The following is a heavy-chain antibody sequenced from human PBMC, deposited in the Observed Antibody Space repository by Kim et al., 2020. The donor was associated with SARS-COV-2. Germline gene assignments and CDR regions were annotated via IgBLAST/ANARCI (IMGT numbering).Heavy chain of an antibody. CDR3: ARGGSNYPSGSYNY. J-gene: IGHJ4*02. Sequence: ASVKVSCKASGYTFASYAMHWVRQAPGHRLEWMGWINAGNGNTKYSQKFQGRVTITRDTSATTAYMELSSLRSEDTSVYFCARGGSNYPSGSYNYWGQGTLGTLSS. D-gene: IGHD3-10*01. CDR1: GYTFASYA. CDR2: INAGNGNT. V-gene: IGHV1-3*01.